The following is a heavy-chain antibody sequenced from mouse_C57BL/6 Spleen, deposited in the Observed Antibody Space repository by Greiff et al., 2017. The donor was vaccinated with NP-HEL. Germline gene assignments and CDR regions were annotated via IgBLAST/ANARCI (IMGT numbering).Heavy chain of an antibody. CDR3: ARCAITTDYWYFDV. CDR2: INPYNGGT. D-gene: IGHD1-2*01. J-gene: IGHJ1*03. V-gene: IGHV1-19*01. Sequence: EVQLQQSGPVLVKPGASVKMSCKASGYTFTDYYMNWVKQSHGKSLEWIGVINPYNGGTSYNQKFKGKATLTVDKSSSTAYMELNSLTSEDSAVYYCARCAITTDYWYFDVWGTGTTVTVSS. CDR1: GYTFTDYY.